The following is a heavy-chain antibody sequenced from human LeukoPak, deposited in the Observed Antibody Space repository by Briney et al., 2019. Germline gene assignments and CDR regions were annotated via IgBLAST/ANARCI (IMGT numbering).Heavy chain of an antibody. CDR1: GGSFSGYY. CDR3: ASARRDYSLNWFDP. V-gene: IGHV4-34*01. D-gene: IGHD2-15*01. CDR2: INHSGST. J-gene: IGHJ5*02. Sequence: PSETLSLTCAVYGGSFSGYYWSWIRQPPGKGLEWIGEINHSGSTNYNPSLKSRVTISVDTSKNQFSLKLSSVTAADTAVYYCASARRDYSLNWFDPWGQGTLVTVSS.